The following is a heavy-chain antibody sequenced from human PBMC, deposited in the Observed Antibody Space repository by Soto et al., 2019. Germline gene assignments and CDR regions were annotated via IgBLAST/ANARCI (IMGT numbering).Heavy chain of an antibody. V-gene: IGHV4-30-4*01. CDR2: IYYSGST. J-gene: IGHJ6*02. Sequence: SETLSLTCTVSGDPIRSGNHYWSWIRQPPGKGLEWIGYIYYSGSTYYSPSLKSRVTISVDTSKNQFSLKLNSVTAADKAVDYCARVDIFPVYGCMDVGGQGTTVTVCS. CDR1: GDPIRSGNHY. D-gene: IGHD3-9*01. CDR3: ARVDIFPVYGCMDV.